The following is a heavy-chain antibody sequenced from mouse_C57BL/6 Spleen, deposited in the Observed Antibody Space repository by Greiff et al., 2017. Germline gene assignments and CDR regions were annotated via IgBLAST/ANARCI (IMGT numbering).Heavy chain of an antibody. Sequence: VQLKQSGAELVRPGASVKLSCTASGFNIKDDYMHWVKQRPEQGLEWIGWIDPENGDTEYASKFQGKATITADTSSNTAYLQLSSLTSEDTAVYYCTTWSYDGYSDYWGQGTTLTVSS. CDR1: GFNIKDDY. CDR3: TTWSYDGYSDY. CDR2: IDPENGDT. V-gene: IGHV14-4*01. D-gene: IGHD2-3*01. J-gene: IGHJ2*01.